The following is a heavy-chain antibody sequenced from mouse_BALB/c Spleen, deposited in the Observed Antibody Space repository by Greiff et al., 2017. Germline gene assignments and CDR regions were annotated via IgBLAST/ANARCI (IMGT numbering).Heavy chain of an antibody. CDR3: ARRGGPAWFAY. Sequence: QVTLKVSGPGILQPSQTLSLTCSFSGFSLSTSGMGVSWIRQPSGKGLEWLAHIYWDDDKRYNPSLKSRLTISKDTSRNQVFLKITSVDTADTATYYCARRGGPAWFAYWGQGTLVTVSA. CDR2: IYWDDDK. V-gene: IGHV8-12*01. J-gene: IGHJ3*01. CDR1: GFSLSTSGMG.